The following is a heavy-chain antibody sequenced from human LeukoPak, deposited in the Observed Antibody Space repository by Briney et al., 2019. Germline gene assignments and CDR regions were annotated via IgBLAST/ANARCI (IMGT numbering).Heavy chain of an antibody. Sequence: SVKVSCKASGGTFSSYAISWVRQAPGQGLEWMGGIIPIFGTANYAQKFQGRVTITADESTSTAYMELSSLRSEDTAVYYCARAFLWFGEPTYGMDVWGQGTTVSVSS. V-gene: IGHV1-69*13. J-gene: IGHJ6*02. CDR1: GGTFSSYA. CDR3: ARAFLWFGEPTYGMDV. CDR2: IIPIFGTA. D-gene: IGHD3-10*01.